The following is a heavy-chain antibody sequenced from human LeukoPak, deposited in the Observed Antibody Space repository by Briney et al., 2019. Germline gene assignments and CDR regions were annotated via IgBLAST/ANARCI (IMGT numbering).Heavy chain of an antibody. CDR2: INHSGST. CDR3: ARRSRALGAFDI. D-gene: IGHD1-14*01. Sequence: PSETLSLTCAVYGGSFSGYYWSWIRQPPGKGLEWIGEINHSGSTNYNPSLKSRVTISVDTSKNQFSLKPSSVTAADTAVYYCARRSRALGAFDIWGQGTMVTVSS. V-gene: IGHV4-34*01. CDR1: GGSFSGYY. J-gene: IGHJ3*02.